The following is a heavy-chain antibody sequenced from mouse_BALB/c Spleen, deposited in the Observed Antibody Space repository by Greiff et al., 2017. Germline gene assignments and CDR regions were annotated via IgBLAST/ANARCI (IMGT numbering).Heavy chain of an antibody. CDR1: GYTFTSYW. J-gene: IGHJ2*01. CDR2: INPSNGRT. CDR3: ARSWEYFDY. D-gene: IGHD4-1*01. Sequence: QVQLQQSGAELVKPGASVKLSCKASGYTFTSYWMHWVKQRPGQGLEWIGEINPSNGRTNYNEKFKSKATLTVDKSSSTAYMQLSSLTSEDSAVYYCARSWEYFDYWGQGTTLTVSS. V-gene: IGHV1S81*02.